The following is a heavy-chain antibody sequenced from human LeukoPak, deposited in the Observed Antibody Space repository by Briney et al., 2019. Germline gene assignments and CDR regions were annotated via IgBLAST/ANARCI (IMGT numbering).Heavy chain of an antibody. CDR1: GFTFSSYW. J-gene: IGHJ4*02. Sequence: GGSLRLSCAASGFTFSSYWMHWVRQAPGKGLVWVSRTNSDGSSTSYADSVKGRFTISRDNAKNTLYLQMNSLRDEDTAVYYCVVVFDYWGQGTLVTVSS. CDR2: TNSDGSST. CDR3: VVVFDY. V-gene: IGHV3-74*01. D-gene: IGHD3-22*01.